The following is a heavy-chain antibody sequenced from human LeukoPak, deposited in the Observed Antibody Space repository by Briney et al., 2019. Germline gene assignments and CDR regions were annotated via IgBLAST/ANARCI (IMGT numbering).Heavy chain of an antibody. Sequence: PSETLSLTCAVYDAPFSRFYWTWIRQPPGKGLEWIGEIRHTGRTNYNPSPKSRVTISRDTSKNQFSLNRTSVTAAAPAIYYIARGVSIAARYFDLWGRGTLVAVSS. V-gene: IGHV4-34*01. J-gene: IGHJ2*01. D-gene: IGHD6-25*01. CDR2: IRHTGRT. CDR1: DAPFSRFY. CDR3: ARGVSIAARYFDL.